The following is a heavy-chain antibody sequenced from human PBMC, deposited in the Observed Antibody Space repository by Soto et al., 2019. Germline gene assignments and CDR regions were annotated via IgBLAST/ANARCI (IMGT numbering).Heavy chain of an antibody. D-gene: IGHD1-26*01. CDR3: ARTPPGAVGATKGGYDC. CDR2: ISAYNGNT. V-gene: IGHV1-18*01. CDR1: GYTFTSYG. Sequence: ASVKVSCKASGYTFTSYGISWVRQAPGQGLEWMGWISAYNGNTNYAQKLQGRVTMTTDTSTSTAYMELRSLRSDDTAVYYCARTPPGAVGATKGGYDCWGQGTLVTVSS. J-gene: IGHJ4*02.